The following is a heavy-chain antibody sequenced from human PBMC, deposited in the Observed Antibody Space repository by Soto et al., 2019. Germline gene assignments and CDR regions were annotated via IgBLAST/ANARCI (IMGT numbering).Heavy chain of an antibody. CDR3: ARRAYDSVTGYSLDY. D-gene: IGHD3-9*01. CDR1: GFTFSTYW. J-gene: IGHJ4*02. Sequence: EVQLMESGGGLVQPGGSLRLSCTASGFTFSTYWMHWVRQAPGKGLVWVAHINSDGISTIYADSVKGRFTISRDNAKNPLNLQMTSLRVDDTAVYFCARRAYDSVTGYSLDYWGQGTLVTVSS. CDR2: INSDGIST. V-gene: IGHV3-74*01.